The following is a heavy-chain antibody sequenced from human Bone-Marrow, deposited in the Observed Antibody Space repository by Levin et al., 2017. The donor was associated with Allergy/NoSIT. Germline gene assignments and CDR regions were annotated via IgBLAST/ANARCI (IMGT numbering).Heavy chain of an antibody. CDR1: GFAFTDYY. CDR3: ARDPAVTRDGYFDL. J-gene: IGHJ2*01. D-gene: IGHD4-17*01. CDR2: NNPNNGAT. Sequence: AGESLKISCKASGFAFTDYYMHWVRQAPGQGLEWLGWNNPNNGATKYALKFQDRVTMTRDTSISTAYMEFRRLRSDDTAVFYCARDPAVTRDGYFDLWGRGTLVSVSS. V-gene: IGHV1-2*02.